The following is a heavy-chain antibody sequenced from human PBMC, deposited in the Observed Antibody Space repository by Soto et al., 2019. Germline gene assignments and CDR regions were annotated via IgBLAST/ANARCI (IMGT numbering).Heavy chain of an antibody. J-gene: IGHJ6*02. CDR3: HLASSSSLYYYGMDV. CDR2: ISYDGSNK. D-gene: IGHD6-6*01. V-gene: IGHV3-30-3*01. CDR1: GFTFSSYA. Sequence: GGSLRLSCAASGFTFSSYAMHWVRQAPGKGLEWVAVISYDGSNKYYADSVKGRFTISRDNSKNTLYLQMNSLRAEDTAVYYCHLASSSSLYYYGMDVWGQGTTVTVSS.